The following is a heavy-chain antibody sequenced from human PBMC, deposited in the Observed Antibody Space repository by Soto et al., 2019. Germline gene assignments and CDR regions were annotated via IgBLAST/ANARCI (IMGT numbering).Heavy chain of an antibody. Sequence: LSLTCAISGASVSSNSAAWSWIRQSPSRGLEWLGRTYYRSKWYNDYAVSVKSRITTNPDTSKNQFSLQLNSLTPEDTAVYYCAREMSTFYCSGSYYTPSYYYYYMDVWGKGTTVTVSS. CDR1: GASVSSNSAA. V-gene: IGHV6-1*01. CDR2: TYYRSKWYN. J-gene: IGHJ6*03. D-gene: IGHD3-10*01. CDR3: AREMSTFYCSGSYYTPSYYYYYMDV.